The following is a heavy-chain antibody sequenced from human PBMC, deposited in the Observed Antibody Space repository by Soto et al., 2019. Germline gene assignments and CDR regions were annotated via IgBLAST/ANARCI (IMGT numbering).Heavy chain of an antibody. J-gene: IGHJ4*02. D-gene: IGHD1-1*01. CDR1: GFTFSTYG. CDR2: ISYDGNNK. Sequence: LRLSCAASGFTFSTYGMHWVRQAPGKGLEWVAVISYDGNNKYYADSVKGRFTISRDNSKNTLYLQMSGLRAEDTAVYYCAKSVYNWNDGFFDYWGQGTLVTVSS. V-gene: IGHV3-30*18. CDR3: AKSVYNWNDGFFDY.